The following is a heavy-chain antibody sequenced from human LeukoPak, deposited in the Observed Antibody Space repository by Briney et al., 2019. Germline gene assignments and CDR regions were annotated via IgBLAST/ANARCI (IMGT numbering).Heavy chain of an antibody. CDR1: GFTFSSYS. CDR2: ISSSSSTI. J-gene: IGHJ4*02. CDR3: AKGPSGYSYGNFDY. D-gene: IGHD5-18*01. Sequence: PGGSLRLSCAASGFTFSSYSMNWVRQAPGKGLEWVSYISSSSSTIYYADSVKGRFTISRDNAKNSLYLQMNSLRAEDTALYYCAKGPSGYSYGNFDYWGQGTLVTVSS. V-gene: IGHV3-48*04.